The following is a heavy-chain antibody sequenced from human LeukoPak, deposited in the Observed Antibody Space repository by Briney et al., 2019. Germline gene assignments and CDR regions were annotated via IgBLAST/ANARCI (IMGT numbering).Heavy chain of an antibody. D-gene: IGHD2-15*01. CDR1: GFTVSSNY. V-gene: IGHV3-53*01. CDR2: IYTDGST. CDR3: ARGRPPYYFGY. Sequence: GGSLRLSCAASGFTVSSNYMSWVRQAPGKGLEWVSVIYTDGSTYYADSVKGRFTISRDNSKNTLYLQMNSLRAEDTAVYYCARGRPPYYFGYWGQGTLVTVSS. J-gene: IGHJ4*02.